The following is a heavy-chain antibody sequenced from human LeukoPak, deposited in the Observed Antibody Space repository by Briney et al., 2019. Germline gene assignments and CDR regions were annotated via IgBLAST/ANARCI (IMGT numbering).Heavy chain of an antibody. Sequence: PGGSLRLSCAASGFLVNANHMNWVRQSPGKGLEWVSIIYSSDYIYYADSVKGRFTISRDNSKNTLYLQMNSLRVEDSAVYYCARVYYYDSSGYYGAEGYFDYWGQGTLVTVSS. D-gene: IGHD3-22*01. CDR3: ARVYYYDSSGYYGAEGYFDY. J-gene: IGHJ4*02. V-gene: IGHV3-66*01. CDR2: IYSSDYI. CDR1: GFLVNANH.